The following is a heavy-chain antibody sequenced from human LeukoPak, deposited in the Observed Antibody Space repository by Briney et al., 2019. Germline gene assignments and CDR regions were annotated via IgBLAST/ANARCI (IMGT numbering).Heavy chain of an antibody. CDR1: GFTFSTYG. CDR3: ATSPLLTESSSWFHFDY. Sequence: GSLRLSCAVSGFTFSTYGMHWVRQAPGKGLEWVAVISYDGSNKYYADSVKGRFTISRDKSKNTVYLQMDSLRAEDTAVYYCATSPLLTESSSWFHFDYWGQGTLVTVSS. CDR2: ISYDGSNK. V-gene: IGHV3-30*03. D-gene: IGHD6-13*01. J-gene: IGHJ4*02.